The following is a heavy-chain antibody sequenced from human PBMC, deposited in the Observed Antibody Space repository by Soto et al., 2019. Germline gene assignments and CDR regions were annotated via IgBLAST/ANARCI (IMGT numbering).Heavy chain of an antibody. Sequence: GGSLRLSCAVSGFTFSSYGMHWVRQAPGKGLEWVAVISYDGSNKYYADSVKGRFTISRDNSKNTLYLQMNSLRAEDTAVYYCAKAGLLFDYWGQGTLVTVPQ. CDR1: GFTFSSYG. V-gene: IGHV3-30*18. CDR3: AKAGLLFDY. D-gene: IGHD3-10*01. CDR2: ISYDGSNK. J-gene: IGHJ4*02.